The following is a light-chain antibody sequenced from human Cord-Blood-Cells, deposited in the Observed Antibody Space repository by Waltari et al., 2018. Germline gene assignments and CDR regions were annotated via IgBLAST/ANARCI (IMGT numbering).Light chain of an antibody. J-gene: IGKJ3*01. Sequence: DIQMTQSPSSLSASVGERVTITCQASQDISNYLKLYQQKPGKAPKLLSYDASNLETGVPSRFSGSGSGTDFTFTISSLQPEDIATYYGQQYDNLPITFGPGTKVDIK. CDR1: QDISNY. CDR2: DAS. CDR3: QQYDNLPIT. V-gene: IGKV1-33*01.